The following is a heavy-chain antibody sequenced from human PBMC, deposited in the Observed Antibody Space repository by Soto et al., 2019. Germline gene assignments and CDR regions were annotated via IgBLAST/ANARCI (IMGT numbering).Heavy chain of an antibody. CDR1: GGSFSSGSFY. J-gene: IGHJ4*02. Sequence: QVQLQESGPGLVKPSQTLTLTCTVSGGSFSSGSFYWSWIRQHPGKGLEWIGHIPDSGSSYYNPSLESRVTISVDTSKNQFSLKLSAVTAADTAVYFCARTTFYDIFTAYYSLFDYWGQGTLVTVSS. CDR2: IPDSGSS. D-gene: IGHD3-9*01. CDR3: ARTTFYDIFTAYYSLFDY. V-gene: IGHV4-31*03.